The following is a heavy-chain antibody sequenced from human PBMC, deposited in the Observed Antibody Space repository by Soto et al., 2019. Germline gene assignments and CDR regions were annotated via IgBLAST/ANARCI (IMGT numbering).Heavy chain of an antibody. V-gene: IGHV1-8*01. D-gene: IGHD3-16*02. CDR1: GYTFTSYD. J-gene: IGHJ5*02. CDR3: ARVPQRHDYIWGSYRYSPWFDP. Sequence: ASVKVSCKASGYTFTSYDINWVRQANGQGLEWMGWMNPNSGNTGYAQKFQGRVTMTRNTSISTAYVELSSLRSEDTAVYYCARVPQRHDYIWGSYRYSPWFDPWGQGTLVTVSS. CDR2: MNPNSGNT.